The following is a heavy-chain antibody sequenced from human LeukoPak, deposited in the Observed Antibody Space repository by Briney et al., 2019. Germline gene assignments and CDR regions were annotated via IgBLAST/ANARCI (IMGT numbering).Heavy chain of an antibody. CDR1: GYTFTSYG. Sequence: GASVKVSCKASGYTFTSYGISWVRQAPGQGLEWMGGIIPIFGTANYAQKFQGRVTITADESTSTAYMELSSLRSEDTAVYYCTTHPRDTIFGVVTYWGQGTLVTVSS. J-gene: IGHJ4*02. CDR3: TTHPRDTIFGVVTY. V-gene: IGHV1-69*13. CDR2: IIPIFGTA. D-gene: IGHD3-3*01.